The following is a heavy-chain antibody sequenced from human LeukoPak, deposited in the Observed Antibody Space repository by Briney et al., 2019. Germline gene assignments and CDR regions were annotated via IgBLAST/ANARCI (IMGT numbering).Heavy chain of an antibody. CDR1: GFTFSNYR. CDR3: ASLLSTGWYSFES. V-gene: IGHV3-21*01. Sequence: PGGSLRLSCAASGFTFSNYRMNWVRQAPGKGLEWVSAIASDGKSTFYADSVKGRFIISRDNAKNSLDLQMNSLRADDTAVYYCASLLSTGWYSFESSGQGTLVIVSS. D-gene: IGHD6-19*01. CDR2: IASDGKST. J-gene: IGHJ4*02.